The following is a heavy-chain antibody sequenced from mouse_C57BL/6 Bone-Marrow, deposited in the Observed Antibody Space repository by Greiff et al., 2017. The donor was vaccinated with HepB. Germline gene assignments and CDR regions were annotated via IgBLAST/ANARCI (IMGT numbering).Heavy chain of an antibody. CDR1: GYSITSGYY. J-gene: IGHJ3*01. CDR2: ISYDGSN. D-gene: IGHD1-1*01. V-gene: IGHV3-6*01. Sequence: EVKVEESGPGLVKPSQSLSLTCSVTGYSITSGYYWNWIRQFPGNKLEWMGYISYDGSNNYNPSLKNRISITRDTSKNQFFLKLNSVTTEDTATYYCARDSYGSSWGFAYWGQGTLVTVSA. CDR3: ARDSYGSSWGFAY.